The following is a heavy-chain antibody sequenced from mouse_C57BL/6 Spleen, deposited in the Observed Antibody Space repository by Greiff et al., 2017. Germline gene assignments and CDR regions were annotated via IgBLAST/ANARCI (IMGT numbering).Heavy chain of an antibody. J-gene: IGHJ4*01. Sequence: QVQLQQSGPGLVQPSQSLSITCTVSGFSLSSYGVHWVGQSPGKGLEWLGVRWSGGSTDYIAAFISRLSISKDNSKSQVFFKMNGLQADESAIDYCARAITTVGAMDYWGQGTSVTVSS. V-gene: IGHV2-2*01. CDR3: ARAITTVGAMDY. D-gene: IGHD1-1*01. CDR2: RWSGGST. CDR1: GFSLSSYG.